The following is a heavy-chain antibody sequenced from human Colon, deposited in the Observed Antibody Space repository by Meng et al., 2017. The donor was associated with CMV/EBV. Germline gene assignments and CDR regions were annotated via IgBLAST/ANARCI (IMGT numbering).Heavy chain of an antibody. CDR2: ITWNSGRT. J-gene: IGHJ4*02. Sequence: SLKISCAASGFTFDDYAMHWVRQAPGKGLEWVSSITWNSGRTGYVDSVEGRFTISRDNAKNSLYLHMYDLTAGDTAVYFCARGNPAWTGYYYFDHWGRGTVVTVSS. D-gene: IGHD3/OR15-3a*01. V-gene: IGHV3-9*01. CDR1: GFTFDDYA. CDR3: ARGNPAWTGYYYFDH.